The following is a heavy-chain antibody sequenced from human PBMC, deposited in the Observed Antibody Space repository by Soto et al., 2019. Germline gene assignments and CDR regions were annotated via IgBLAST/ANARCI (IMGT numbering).Heavy chain of an antibody. Sequence: GGSLRLSCAASGFTFSSYSMNWVRQAPGKGLEWVSSISSSSSYIYYADSVKGRFTISRDNAKNSLYLQMNSLRAEDTAVYYCARDLVSSSYYDFWSGYYVTMLCDCWGQGTLVTVSS. V-gene: IGHV3-21*01. J-gene: IGHJ4*02. CDR1: GFTFSSYS. CDR3: ARDLVSSSYYDFWSGYYVTMLCDC. D-gene: IGHD3-3*01. CDR2: ISSSSSYI.